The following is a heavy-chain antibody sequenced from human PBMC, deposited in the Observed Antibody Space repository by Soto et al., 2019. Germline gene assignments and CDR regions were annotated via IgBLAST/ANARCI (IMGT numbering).Heavy chain of an antibody. J-gene: IGHJ5*02. D-gene: IGHD1-1*01. CDR1: GASISGFY. CDR3: VRDGTKTLRDWFDP. Sequence: SETLSLTCTVSGASISGFYWSWIRKSAGKGLEWIGRIYATGTTDYNPSLKSRVMMSVDTSKKQFSLKWRSVTAADTAGDYCVRDGTKTLRDWFDPWGQGISVTVS. CDR2: IYATGTT. V-gene: IGHV4-4*07.